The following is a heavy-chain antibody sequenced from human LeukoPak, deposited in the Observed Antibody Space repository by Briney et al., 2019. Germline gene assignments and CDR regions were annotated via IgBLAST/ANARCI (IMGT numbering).Heavy chain of an antibody. D-gene: IGHD3-22*01. V-gene: IGHV1-8*01. CDR1: GYTFTSYD. CDR2: MNPNSGNT. CDR3: ARGPYYYDSSGNLYYYGMDV. Sequence: ASVKVSCKASGYTFTSYDINWVRQATGQGREWRGWMNPNSGNTGYAQKFQGRVTMIRNTSISKAYMELSSLRSEDTAVYYCARGPYYYDSSGNLYYYGMDVWGQGTTVTVSS. J-gene: IGHJ6*02.